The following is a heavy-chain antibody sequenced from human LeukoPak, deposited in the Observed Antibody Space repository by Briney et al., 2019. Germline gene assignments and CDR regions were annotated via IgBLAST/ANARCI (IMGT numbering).Heavy chain of an antibody. CDR2: IHPSTGNP. J-gene: IGHJ4*02. CDR1: GYTFTNYA. Sequence: ASVKVSCKASGYTFTNYAMNWVRQAPGQGLEWMGWIHPSTGNPAYAQGFTGRFVFSLDTSVSTTYLQITSLKAEDTAVYFCARAFQSLGGLSLPDYWGQGTLVTVSS. CDR3: ARAFQSLGGLSLPDY. D-gene: IGHD3-16*02. V-gene: IGHV7-4-1*02.